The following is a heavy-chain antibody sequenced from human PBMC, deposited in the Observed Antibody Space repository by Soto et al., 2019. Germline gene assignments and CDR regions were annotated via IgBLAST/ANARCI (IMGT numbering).Heavy chain of an antibody. V-gene: IGHV4-59*08. D-gene: IGHD2-2*01. CDR2: IYYSGST. CDR1: GGSFSSYY. CDR3: AGRDCSGTNCYYLDYYYMDV. J-gene: IGHJ6*03. Sequence: QVQLQESGPGLVRPSETLSLTCTVSGGSFSSYYWTWIRQSPGKGLEWIGDIYYSGSTDYNPSLRGRLAISIDTSKIQFSLRLNSMTAADTAVYYCAGRDCSGTNCYYLDYYYMDVWGKGTTVTVSS.